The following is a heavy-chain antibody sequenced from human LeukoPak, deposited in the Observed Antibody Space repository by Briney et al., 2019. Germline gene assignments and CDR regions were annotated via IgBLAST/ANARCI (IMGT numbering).Heavy chain of an antibody. CDR2: IIPTFGTA. J-gene: IGHJ3*02. CDR3: ARPNAQYYYDSSGYSGAFDI. V-gene: IGHV1-69*05. Sequence: SVKVSCKASGGTFSSYAISWVRQAPGQGLEWMGRIIPTFGTANYAQKFQGRVTITTDESTSTAYMELSSLRSEDTAVYYCARPNAQYYYDSSGYSGAFDIWGQGTIVTVSS. CDR1: GGTFSSYA. D-gene: IGHD3-22*01.